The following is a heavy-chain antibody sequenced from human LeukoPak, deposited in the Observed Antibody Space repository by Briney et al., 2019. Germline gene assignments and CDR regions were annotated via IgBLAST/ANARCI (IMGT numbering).Heavy chain of an antibody. CDR1: GGSISSNY. J-gene: IGHJ4*02. CDR2: PYYSGST. CDR3: ASYPRGNSHTQHGGVDY. D-gene: IGHD3-16*01. V-gene: IGHV4-59*01. Sequence: SETLSCTGTVSGGSISSNYWSWIRQPPGKGLEWIGNPYYSGSTNYNPSLKSRVTISVDTSKNQFSLKLISVTAADTAVYYCASYPRGNSHTQHGGVDYWGQGTLVTVSS.